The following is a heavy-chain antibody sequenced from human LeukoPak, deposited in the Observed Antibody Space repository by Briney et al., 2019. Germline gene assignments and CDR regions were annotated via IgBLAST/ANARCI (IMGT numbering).Heavy chain of an antibody. D-gene: IGHD5-12*01. CDR3: ARDHSGYDYWFDY. CDR2: ISYDGSTK. CDR1: GFTFSNYA. J-gene: IGHJ4*02. V-gene: IGHV3-30-3*01. Sequence: GGSLRLSCAASGFTFSNYAMHWVRQAPHKGLEWVAVISYDGSTKYYADPVKGRFTISRDNSKNTLSLHMASLTVEDTAMYYCARDHSGYDYWFDYWGQGTLVTVSS.